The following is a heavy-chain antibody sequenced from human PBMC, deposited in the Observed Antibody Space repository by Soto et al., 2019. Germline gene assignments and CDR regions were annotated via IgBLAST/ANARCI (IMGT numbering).Heavy chain of an antibody. V-gene: IGHV1-46*01. CDR2: IGPSGGST. Sequence: XSVKVSYNASGYTFTSYYMHLVRQAPGQGLEWMGIIGPSGGSTSYAQKFQGRVTMTRDTSTSTVYMELSSLRSEDTAVYYCARDLGGNSDYWGQGTLVTVSS. J-gene: IGHJ4*02. CDR3: ARDLGGNSDY. CDR1: GYTFTSYY. D-gene: IGHD2-21*02.